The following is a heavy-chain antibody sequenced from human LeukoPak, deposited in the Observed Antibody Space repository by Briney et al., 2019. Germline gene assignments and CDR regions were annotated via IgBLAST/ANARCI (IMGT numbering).Heavy chain of an antibody. CDR1: GFTFRNHD. CDR2: IRFHGNSQ. J-gene: IGHJ4*02. V-gene: IGHV3-30*02. D-gene: IGHD1-14*01. CDR3: AKDLLRNPDFDY. Sequence: PGGSLRPSCAASGFTFRNHDIHWVRQAPGKGLEWVASIRFHGNSQYYADYVKGRFTISRDNSENTVSLQMNSLRAEDTALYFCAKDLLRNPDFDYWGQGTLVTVSS.